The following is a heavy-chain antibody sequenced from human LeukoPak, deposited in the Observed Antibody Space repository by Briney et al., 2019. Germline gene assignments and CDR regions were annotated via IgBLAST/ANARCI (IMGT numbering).Heavy chain of an antibody. CDR2: ISGSGGST. CDR3: TTVLFGDYLSFS. D-gene: IGHD4-17*01. CDR1: GFTFSSYG. V-gene: IGHV3-23*01. Sequence: PGGTLRLSCAASGFTFSSYGMSWVRQAPGKGLEWVSAISGSGGSTYYADSVKGRFTISRDNSKNTLYLQMNSLKTEDTAVYYCTTVLFGDYLSFSWGQGTLVTVSS. J-gene: IGHJ5*02.